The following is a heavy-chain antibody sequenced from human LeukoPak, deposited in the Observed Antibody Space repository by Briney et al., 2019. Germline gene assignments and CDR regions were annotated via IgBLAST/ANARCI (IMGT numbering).Heavy chain of an antibody. CDR2: IRYDGSNK. Sequence: GGSLRLSCAAPGFTFSSYGMHWVRQALGKGLEWVAFIRYDGSNKYYADSVKGRFTISRDNSKNTLYLQMNSLRGEDTAVYYCAKDRGSGSYFDYWGQGTLVTVSS. J-gene: IGHJ4*02. D-gene: IGHD1-26*01. CDR3: AKDRGSGSYFDY. V-gene: IGHV3-30*02. CDR1: GFTFSSYG.